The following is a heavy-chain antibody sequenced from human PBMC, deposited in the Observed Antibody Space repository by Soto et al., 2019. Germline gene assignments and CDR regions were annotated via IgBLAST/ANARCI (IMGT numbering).Heavy chain of an antibody. Sequence: GGSLRLSCEASGFTFSSYAMSWVRQAPGKGLEWVSAISGRCDSTYYADSVKGRFTISRDNSKNTRYLQMTSMRAEDAAAYYCVKEATGYRYGQDWGQGSLVTVSS. D-gene: IGHD5-18*01. J-gene: IGHJ4*02. CDR2: ISGRCDST. CDR3: VKEATGYRYGQD. V-gene: IGHV3-23*01. CDR1: GFTFSSYA.